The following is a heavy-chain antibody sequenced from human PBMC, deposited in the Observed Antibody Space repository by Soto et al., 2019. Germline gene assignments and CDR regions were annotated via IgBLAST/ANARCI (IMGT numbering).Heavy chain of an antibody. CDR1: GYTFTSYY. CDR2: INPSGGST. CDR3: ARDQEVIAVAGTYYYYYGMDV. V-gene: IGHV1-46*01. J-gene: IGHJ6*02. Sequence: ASVKVSCKASGYTFTSYYMHWVRQAPGQGLEWMGIINPSGGSTSYAQKFQGRVTMTRDTSTSTVYMELSSLRSEDTAVYYCARDQEVIAVAGTYYYYYGMDVWGQRTTVTVSS. D-gene: IGHD6-19*01.